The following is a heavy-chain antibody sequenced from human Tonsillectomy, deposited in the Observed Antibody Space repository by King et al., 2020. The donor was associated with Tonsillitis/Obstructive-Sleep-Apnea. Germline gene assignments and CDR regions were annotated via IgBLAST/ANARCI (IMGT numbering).Heavy chain of an antibody. V-gene: IGHV3-48*02. CDR3: ASLWIQVDS. D-gene: IGHD5-18*01. CDR2: ISSSGSTI. Sequence: VQLVESGGGLVQPGGSLRLSCASSGFTFSSYSMNWVRQAPGKGLEWVSYISSSGSTIYYADSVKGRFTISRDNAKNSLYLQMYSLRDEDTAVYYCASLWIQVDSWGQGTLVTVSS. CDR1: GFTFSSYS. J-gene: IGHJ4*02.